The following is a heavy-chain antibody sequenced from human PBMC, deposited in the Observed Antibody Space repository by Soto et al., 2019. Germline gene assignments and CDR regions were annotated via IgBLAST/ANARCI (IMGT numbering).Heavy chain of an antibody. CDR3: ARGERLYSIYYGMDV. D-gene: IGHD3-3*01. Sequence: QVQLVQSGAEVKKPGASVKVSCKASGYNFTTYAMLWVRQAPGQRPEWMGWINTGNGNTKYSPKFQGRVTITRGTSASTAYMELSSLKSEDTAVYYCARGERLYSIYYGMDVWGQGSTGTFAS. CDR1: GYNFTTYA. CDR2: INTGNGNT. J-gene: IGHJ6*02. V-gene: IGHV1-3*04.